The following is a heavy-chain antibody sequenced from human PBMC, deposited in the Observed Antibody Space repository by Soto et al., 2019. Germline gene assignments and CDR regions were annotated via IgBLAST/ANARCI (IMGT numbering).Heavy chain of an antibody. Sequence: QVQLVQSGSEVKKPGSSVKVSCKASGGSFSSNPISWVRQAPGQGLEWMAGIIPIFATVHYAQKFQGRVTITADESTSTAYMELTSLRSEDTAVYFCARGGRGYSSAPRYYFDYWGQGTLVTDS. D-gene: IGHD5-18*01. CDR2: IIPIFATV. CDR3: ARGGRGYSSAPRYYFDY. J-gene: IGHJ4*02. V-gene: IGHV1-69*01. CDR1: GGSFSSNP.